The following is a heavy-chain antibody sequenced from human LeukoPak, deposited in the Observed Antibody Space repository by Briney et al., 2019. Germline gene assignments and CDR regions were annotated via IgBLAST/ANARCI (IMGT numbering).Heavy chain of an antibody. J-gene: IGHJ4*02. CDR2: INHSGST. Sequence: PSETLSLTCAVYGGSFSGYYWSWIRQPPGKGLEWIGEINHSGSTNYNPSLKSRVTISVDTSKNQFSLKLSSVTAADTAVYYCATTYYYDSSGYYYHPPYFDYWGQGTLVTVSS. CDR3: ATTYYYDSSGYYYHPPYFDY. CDR1: GGSFSGYY. D-gene: IGHD3-22*01. V-gene: IGHV4-34*01.